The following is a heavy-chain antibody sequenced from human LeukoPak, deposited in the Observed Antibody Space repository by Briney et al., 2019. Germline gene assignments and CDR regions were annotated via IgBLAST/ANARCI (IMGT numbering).Heavy chain of an antibody. CDR3: AKGSSTSWDTMDV. CDR1: GFTFSSYG. J-gene: IGHJ6*04. V-gene: IGHV3-30*18. CDR2: ISYDGSNK. D-gene: IGHD2-2*01. Sequence: PGRSLRLSCAASGFTFSSYGMHWVRQAPGMGLEWVAVISYDGSNKYYADSVKGRFTISRDNSKNTLYLQMNSLRAEDTAVYYCAKGSSTSWDTMDVWGKGTTVTVSS.